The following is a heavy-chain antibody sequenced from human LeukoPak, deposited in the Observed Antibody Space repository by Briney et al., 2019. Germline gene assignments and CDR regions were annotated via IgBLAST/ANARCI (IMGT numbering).Heavy chain of an antibody. V-gene: IGHV3-48*03. D-gene: IGHD7-27*01. CDR1: GFSFSSYE. J-gene: IGHJ3*02. Sequence: GGSLRLSCAASGFSFSSYEMNWVRQAPGKGLEWVSYISGTGSAIYYADSVRGRFAISRDNTKNSLYLQMNSLRAEDTAVYYRAMEGELGNFDAFDIWGQGTMVTVSS. CDR2: ISGTGSAI. CDR3: AMEGELGNFDAFDI.